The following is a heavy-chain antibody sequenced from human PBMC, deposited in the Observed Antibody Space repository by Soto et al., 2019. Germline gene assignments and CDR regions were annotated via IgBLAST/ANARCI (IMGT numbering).Heavy chain of an antibody. CDR1: GGSVNSRNYF. J-gene: IGHJ4*02. V-gene: IGHV4-30-4*01. Sequence: SETLSLTCTVSGGSVNSRNYFWTWIRQPPGKALEWIGYIDYSGRTSFNPSLKSRVFISIDVSRNQFFMTLTAMTSADTAMYFCARELSVSSYGPGEVDWGQGTLVTVSS. CDR3: ARELSVSSYGPGEVD. D-gene: IGHD3-10*01. CDR2: IDYSGRT.